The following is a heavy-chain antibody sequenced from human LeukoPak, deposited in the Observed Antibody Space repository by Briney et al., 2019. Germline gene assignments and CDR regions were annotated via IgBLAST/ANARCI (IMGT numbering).Heavy chain of an antibody. CDR3: AREPLDY. CDR1: GFTFSDYS. Sequence: GGSLRLSCVACGFTFSDYSMNWVRQAPGKGLEWVSYISSSGSLIYYGDAVKGRFTISRDSARNTLYLLMNSLRAEDTAIYYCAREPLDYWGQGTLVTVSS. CDR2: ISSSGSLI. V-gene: IGHV3-48*01. J-gene: IGHJ4*02.